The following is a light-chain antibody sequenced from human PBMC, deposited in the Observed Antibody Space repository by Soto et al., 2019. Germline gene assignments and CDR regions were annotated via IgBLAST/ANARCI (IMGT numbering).Light chain of an antibody. Sequence: QSVLTQPPSVSGAPGQRVTISSTGSSSNIGAGYDVHWYQQLPGTAPKLLIYGNSNRPSGVPDRFSGSKSGTSASLAITGLQAEDEADYYCLSYDSSLSGCVFGTGTKLTVL. CDR1: SSNIGAGYD. CDR2: GNS. V-gene: IGLV1-40*01. J-gene: IGLJ1*01. CDR3: LSYDSSLSGCV.